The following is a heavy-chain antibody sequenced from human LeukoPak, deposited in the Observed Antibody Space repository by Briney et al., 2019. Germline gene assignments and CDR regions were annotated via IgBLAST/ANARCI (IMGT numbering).Heavy chain of an antibody. CDR3: ARDRVTPNGMDV. CDR2: ISGSGGST. CDR1: GFTFSSYA. V-gene: IGHV3-23*01. D-gene: IGHD4-23*01. Sequence: GGSLRLSCSAPGFTFSSYAMSWVRQAPGTGLEWVSAISGSGGSTYYADSVKGRFTISRDNSKNTLYLQMNSLRAEDTAVYYCARDRVTPNGMDVWGQGTTVTVSS. J-gene: IGHJ6*02.